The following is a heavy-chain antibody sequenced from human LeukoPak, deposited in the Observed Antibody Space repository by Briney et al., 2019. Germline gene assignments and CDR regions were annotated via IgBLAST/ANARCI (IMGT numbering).Heavy chain of an antibody. CDR3: ARHTRLQGNYYDSSGYRINNYFDY. D-gene: IGHD3-22*01. CDR1: GGSISSGSYY. V-gene: IGHV4-61*02. J-gene: IGHJ4*02. CDR2: IYTSGST. Sequence: SQTLSLTCTVSGGSISSGSYYWSWIRQPAGKGLEWIGLIYTSGSTNYNPSLKSRVTISLDTSKNQFSLKLSSVTAADTAVYYCARHTRLQGNYYDSSGYRINNYFDYWGQGTLVTVSS.